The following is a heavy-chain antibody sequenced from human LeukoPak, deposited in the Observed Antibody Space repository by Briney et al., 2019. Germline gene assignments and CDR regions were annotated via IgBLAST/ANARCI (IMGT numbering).Heavy chain of an antibody. J-gene: IGHJ3*02. V-gene: IGHV3-43*02. CDR3: AKDLSSIFDALNI. CDR2: ISGDGATT. Sequence: PGGSLRLSCAASGFTFSSYAMGWVRQAPGKGLEWVSLISGDGATTYYAASVKGRFTISRDNKKNFLYLQMNNLGTEDTALFYCAKDLSSIFDALNIWGQGTLVTVSS. CDR1: GFTFSSYA. D-gene: IGHD3-3*01.